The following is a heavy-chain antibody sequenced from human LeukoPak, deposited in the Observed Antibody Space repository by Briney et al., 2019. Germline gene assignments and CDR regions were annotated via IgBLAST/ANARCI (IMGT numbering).Heavy chain of an antibody. D-gene: IGHD2-2*01. CDR3: ARDPLVVPAAMPGWFDP. J-gene: IGHJ5*02. Sequence: ASVKVSCKASGYTFTGYYVHWVRQAPGQGLEWMGWINPNSGGTNYAQKFQGRVTMTRDTSISTAYMELSRLGSDETAVYYCARDPLVVPAAMPGWFDPWGEGTLVTVSS. CDR2: INPNSGGT. CDR1: GYTFTGYY. V-gene: IGHV1-2*02.